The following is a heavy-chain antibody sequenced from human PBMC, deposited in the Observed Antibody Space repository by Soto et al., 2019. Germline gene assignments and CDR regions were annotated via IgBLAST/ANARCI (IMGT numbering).Heavy chain of an antibody. Sequence: EVQLVESGGGLVQPGGCLRLSCAASGFTFSSYEMNWVRQAPGKGLEWVSYISSSGRSIYYADSVKGRFPISRDNAKNSLYLQMNSPRAEDTAVYYCARSGYNWNDGARGYFDYWGQGTLVTVSS. CDR1: GFTFSSYE. D-gene: IGHD1-20*01. CDR2: ISSSGRSI. CDR3: ARSGYNWNDGARGYFDY. J-gene: IGHJ4*02. V-gene: IGHV3-48*03.